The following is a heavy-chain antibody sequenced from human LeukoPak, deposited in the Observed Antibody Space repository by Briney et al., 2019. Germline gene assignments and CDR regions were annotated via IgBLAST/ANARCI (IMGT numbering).Heavy chain of an antibody. CDR2: IRYDGITK. D-gene: IGHD6-13*01. CDR3: ARTPRIAVASSFDY. J-gene: IGHJ4*02. Sequence: PGGSLRLSCAASASTFSNYGMHWVRQAPGKGLEWVAFIRYDGITKYYADSVKGRFTISRDNSKNTLYLQMNSLRAEDTAVYYCARTPRIAVASSFDYWGQGTLVTVSS. CDR1: ASTFSNYG. V-gene: IGHV3-30*02.